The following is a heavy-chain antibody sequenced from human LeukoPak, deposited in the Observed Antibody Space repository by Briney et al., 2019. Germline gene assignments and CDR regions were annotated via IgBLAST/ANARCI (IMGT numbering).Heavy chain of an antibody. CDR3: ARATPDSPNHVDWFAP. V-gene: IGHV3-48*03. J-gene: IGHJ5*02. CDR2: ISGTGNNI. CDR1: GFTFSSYE. D-gene: IGHD1-14*01. Sequence: GCSLRLSCPASGFTFSSYEMNWVRQAPCKGLDWLSYISGTGNNIYYVHSVKGRFTISRNKARHSLDLQMNSLRDEDTAIYYCARATPDSPNHVDWFAPWGQGTLVTVSS.